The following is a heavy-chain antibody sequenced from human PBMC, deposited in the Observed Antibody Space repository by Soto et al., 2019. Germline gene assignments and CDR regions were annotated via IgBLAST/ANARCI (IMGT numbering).Heavy chain of an antibody. J-gene: IGHJ4*02. V-gene: IGHV1-58*01. CDR3: AAGKQYYDSSGYYFDY. D-gene: IGHD3-22*01. CDR1: GLTFTSSA. Sequence: ASVKVSCKASGLTFTSSAVQWVRQARGQRLEWIGWIVVGSGNTNYAQKFQERVTITRDMSTSTAYMELSSLRSEDTAVYYCAAGKQYYDSSGYYFDYWGQGTLVTVSS. CDR2: IVVGSGNT.